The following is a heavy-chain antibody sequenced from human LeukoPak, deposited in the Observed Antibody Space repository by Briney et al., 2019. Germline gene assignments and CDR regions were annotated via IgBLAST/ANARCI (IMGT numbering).Heavy chain of an antibody. J-gene: IGHJ6*03. D-gene: IGHD1-7*01. CDR2: ISGSDDNT. V-gene: IGHV3-23*01. CDR3: AKGTGTTFRFRTYSYFYHMDV. Sequence: GGSLRLSCAASGLTFSSYAMNWVRQAPGKGLEWVSSISGSDDNTYYADSVKGRFTISRDNSKNTLYLQMNSLRAEDTAVYYCAKGTGTTFRFRTYSYFYHMDVWGKGTTVTVSS. CDR1: GLTFSSYA.